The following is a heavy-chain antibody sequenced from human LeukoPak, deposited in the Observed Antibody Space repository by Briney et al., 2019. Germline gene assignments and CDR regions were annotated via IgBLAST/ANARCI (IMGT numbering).Heavy chain of an antibody. J-gene: IGHJ6*02. Sequence: EASVKVSCTASGGTFSSYAISWVRQAPGQGLEWMGRIIPILGIANYAQKFQGRVTITADKSTSTAYMELSSLRSEDTAVYYCARDRGRDGYYYYGMDVWGQGTTVTVSS. CDR2: IIPILGIA. CDR3: ARDRGRDGYYYYGMDV. V-gene: IGHV1-69*04. D-gene: IGHD5-24*01. CDR1: GGTFSSYA.